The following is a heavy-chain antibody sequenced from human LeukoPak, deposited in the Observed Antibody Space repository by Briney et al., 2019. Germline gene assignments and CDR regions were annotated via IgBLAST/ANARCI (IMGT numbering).Heavy chain of an antibody. V-gene: IGHV4-59*01. J-gene: IGHJ4*02. D-gene: IGHD1-26*01. CDR2: IYYSGST. CDR3: ARDSGSAFDY. Sequence: SETLSLTCTVSGDSISSYYWSWIRQPPGKGLEWIGYIYYSGSTNYNPSLKSRVTISVDTSKNQFSLKLSSVTAADTAVYYCARDSGSAFDYWGQGTLVTVSS. CDR1: GDSISSYY.